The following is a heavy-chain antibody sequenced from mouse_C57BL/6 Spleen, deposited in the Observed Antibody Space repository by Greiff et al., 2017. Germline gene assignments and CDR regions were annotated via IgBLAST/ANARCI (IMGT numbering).Heavy chain of an antibody. CDR2: INPNNGGT. Sequence: VQLQQSGPELVKPGASVKISCKASGYTFTDYYMNWVKQSHGKSLEWIGDINPNNGGTSYKQKFKGKATLTVDKSSSTAYMELRSLTSEDSAVYYCERSGYDRGVAMDDWSQRTSVTVSS. J-gene: IGHJ4*01. V-gene: IGHV1-26*01. CDR1: GYTFTDYY. D-gene: IGHD2-2*01. CDR3: ERSGYDRGVAMDD.